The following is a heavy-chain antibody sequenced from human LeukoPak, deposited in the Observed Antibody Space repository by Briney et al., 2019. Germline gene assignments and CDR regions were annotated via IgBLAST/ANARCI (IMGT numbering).Heavy chain of an antibody. CDR3: AKRLGRRVNFDY. D-gene: IGHD6-25*01. V-gene: IGHV3-23*01. J-gene: IGHJ4*02. Sequence: GGSLRLSCSASGFTFSSYAMTWVRQAPGKGLEWVSAIGSSGTSTYYADSVKGRFTISRDNSKNTLYLQMNSLRAEDTAVYYCAKRLGRRVNFDYWGQGTLVTVSS. CDR1: GFTFSSYA. CDR2: IGSSGTST.